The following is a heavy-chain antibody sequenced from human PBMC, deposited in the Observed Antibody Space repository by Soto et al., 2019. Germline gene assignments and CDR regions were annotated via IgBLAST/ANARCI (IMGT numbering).Heavy chain of an antibody. CDR3: AHMDEYYYDSSGSRAEYFQH. CDR2: IYWDDDK. V-gene: IGHV2-5*02. D-gene: IGHD3-22*01. CDR1: GFSLSTSGVG. Sequence: QITLKESGPTLVKPTQTLTLTCTFSGFSLSTSGVGVGWIRQPPGKALEWLALIYWDDDKRYSPSLKSRLTITNDTSXXQXVXXMTNMDPVDTATYYCAHMDEYYYDSSGSRAEYFQHWGQGTLVTVSS. J-gene: IGHJ1*01.